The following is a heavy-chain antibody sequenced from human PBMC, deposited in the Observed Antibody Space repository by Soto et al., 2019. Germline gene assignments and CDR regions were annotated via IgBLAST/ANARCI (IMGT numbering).Heavy chain of an antibody. CDR2: IDPSGGST. CDR3: ARMRIAAASSDYYYYYGMDV. V-gene: IGHV1-46*01. D-gene: IGHD6-25*01. J-gene: IGHJ6*02. Sequence: GASVKVSCKASGYTFTSYYMHWVRQAPGQGLEWMGIIDPSGGSTSYAQKFQGRVTMTRDTSTSTVYMELSSLRSEDTAVYYCARMRIAAASSDYYYYYGMDVWGQGTTVTVSS. CDR1: GYTFTSYY.